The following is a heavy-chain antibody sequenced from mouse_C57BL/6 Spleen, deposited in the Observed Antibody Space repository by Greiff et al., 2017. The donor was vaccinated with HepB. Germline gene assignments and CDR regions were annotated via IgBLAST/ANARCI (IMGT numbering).Heavy chain of an antibody. D-gene: IGHD1-1*01. CDR1: GYAFSSSW. J-gene: IGHJ2*01. CDR2: IYPGDGDT. CDR3: ARWSRPPTVGDYFDY. V-gene: IGHV1-82*01. Sequence: VKLQESGPELVKPGASVKISCKASGYAFSSSWMNWVKQRPGKGLEWIGRIYPGDGDTNYNGKFKGKATLTADKSSSTAYMQLSSLTSEDSAVYFCARWSRPPTVGDYFDYWGQGTTLTVSS.